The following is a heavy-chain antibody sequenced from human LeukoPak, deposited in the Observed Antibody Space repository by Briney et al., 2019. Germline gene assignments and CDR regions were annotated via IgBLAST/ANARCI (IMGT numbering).Heavy chain of an antibody. CDR1: GFTFSSYW. V-gene: IGHV3-74*01. CDR2: IYSDGSST. Sequence: PGGSLRLSCAASGFTFSSYWMHWVRQAPGKGLVWVSRIYSDGSSTNYADSVKGRFTTSRDHAKNTLYLQMNSLRAEDTAVYYCARDRPFDTYYYGMDVWGQGTTVTVSS. CDR3: ARDRPFDTYYYGMDV. D-gene: IGHD3-9*01. J-gene: IGHJ6*02.